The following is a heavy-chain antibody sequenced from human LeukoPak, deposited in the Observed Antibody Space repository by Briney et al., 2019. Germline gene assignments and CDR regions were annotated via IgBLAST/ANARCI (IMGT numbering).Heavy chain of an antibody. CDR1: GYTFTGYY. D-gene: IGHD5-12*01. CDR2: INPNSGGT. CDR3: ARGYSGYLNPYYYMDV. J-gene: IGHJ6*03. Sequence: ASVKVSCKASGYTFTGYYMHWVRQAPGQGLEWMGWINPNSGGTNYAQKFQGRVTMTRDTSISTAYMALSRLRSDDTAVYYCARGYSGYLNPYYYMDVWGKGTTVTVSS. V-gene: IGHV1-2*02.